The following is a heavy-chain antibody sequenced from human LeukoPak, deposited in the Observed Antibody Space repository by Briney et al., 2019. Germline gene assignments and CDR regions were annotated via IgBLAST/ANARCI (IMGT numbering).Heavy chain of an antibody. CDR3: ARDGDILTGPDAFDI. CDR1: GGSISPYH. CDR2: IYYSGST. Sequence: KPSETLSLTCTVSGGSISPYHWSWIRQPPGKGLEWIGYIYYSGSTNYNPSLTSRVTISVDTSKNLFSLKLSSVTAADTAVYYCARDGDILTGPDAFDIWGQGTMVTVSS. V-gene: IGHV4-59*01. D-gene: IGHD3-9*01. J-gene: IGHJ3*02.